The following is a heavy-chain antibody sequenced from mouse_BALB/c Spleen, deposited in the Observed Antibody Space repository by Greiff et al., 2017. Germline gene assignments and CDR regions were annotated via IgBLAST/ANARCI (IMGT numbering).Heavy chain of an antibody. Sequence: QVQLKESGPGLVAPSQSLSITCTASGFSLSRYSVHWVRQPPGKGLEWLGMIWGGGSTDYNSALKSRLSISKDNSKSQVFLKMNSLLTDDTAMYYCARGPDSSRYDYAMDYWGQGTSVTVSS. CDR3: ARGPDSSRYDYAMDY. J-gene: IGHJ4*01. CDR2: IWGGGST. V-gene: IGHV2-6-4*01. D-gene: IGHD1-1*01. CDR1: GFSLSRYS.